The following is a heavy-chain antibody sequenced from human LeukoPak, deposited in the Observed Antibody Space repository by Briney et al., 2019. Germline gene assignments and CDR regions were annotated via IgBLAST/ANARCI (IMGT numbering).Heavy chain of an antibody. J-gene: IGHJ3*02. Sequence: SQTLSLTCTVSGGSISSGSYFWSWIRQPAGKGLEWIGRIYTSGSTNYNPSLKSRVTISIDTSKNQFSLKLSSLIAADTAMYYCARGGDSSGYYYAVDDIWGQGTMVTVSS. V-gene: IGHV4-61*02. CDR3: ARGGDSSGYYYAVDDI. CDR1: GGSISSGSYF. D-gene: IGHD3-22*01. CDR2: IYTSGST.